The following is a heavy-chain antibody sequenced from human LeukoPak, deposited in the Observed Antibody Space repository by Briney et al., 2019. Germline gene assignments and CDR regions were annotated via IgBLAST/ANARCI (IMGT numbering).Heavy chain of an antibody. D-gene: IGHD5-12*01. Sequence: KPSETLSLTCTVSGVSISGYYWSWIRQPPGKGLEWIGYIYYSGSTNYNPSLKSRVTISVDTSKNQFSLKLSSVTAADTAVYYCARDRGYEHLNWFDPWGQGTLVTVSS. J-gene: IGHJ5*02. V-gene: IGHV4-59*01. CDR2: IYYSGST. CDR3: ARDRGYEHLNWFDP. CDR1: GVSISGYY.